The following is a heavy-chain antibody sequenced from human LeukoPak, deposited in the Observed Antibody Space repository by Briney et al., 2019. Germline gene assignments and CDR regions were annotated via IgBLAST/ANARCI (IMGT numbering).Heavy chain of an antibody. CDR2: INPNSGGT. CDR3: ARAGRAYSSGWYWFDP. Sequence: ASVKVSCKASGYTFTGDYMHWVRQAPGQGLEWMGWINPNSGGTNYAQKFQGRVTMTRDTSISTAYMELSRLRSDDTAVYYCARAGRAYSSGWYWFDPWGQGTLVTVSS. V-gene: IGHV1-2*02. J-gene: IGHJ5*02. D-gene: IGHD6-19*01. CDR1: GYTFTGDY.